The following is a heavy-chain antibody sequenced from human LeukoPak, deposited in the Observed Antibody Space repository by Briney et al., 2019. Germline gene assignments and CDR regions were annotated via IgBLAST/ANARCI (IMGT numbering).Heavy chain of an antibody. CDR3: ARGGYSGRDPLKAFDS. CDR2: IYSGGSI. V-gene: IGHV3-53*01. Sequence: PGGSLTLSCAVSGFTVTNKYMSWVRQAPGKGLEWVAVIYSGGSIYYTDSVKGRFVISRDYSKSTLYLEMNSLRAEDTAVYYCARGGYSGRDPLKAFDSWGQGILVTVSP. CDR1: GFTVTNKY. D-gene: IGHD5-12*01. J-gene: IGHJ4*02.